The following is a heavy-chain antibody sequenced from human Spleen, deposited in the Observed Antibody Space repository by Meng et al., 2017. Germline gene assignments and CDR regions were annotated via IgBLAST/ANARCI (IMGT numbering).Heavy chain of an antibody. J-gene: IGHJ4*02. CDR2: IRSKAYGGTT. V-gene: IGHV3-49*03. D-gene: IGHD5-12*01. CDR3: SGHIDY. Sequence: GESLKISCTASGFTFDDSAMSWFRQAPGKGLEWVGFIRSKAYGGTTEYAASVKGRFTISRDDSKSIAYLQMNSLKTEDTAVYYCSGHIDYWGQGTLVTVSS. CDR1: GFTFDDSA.